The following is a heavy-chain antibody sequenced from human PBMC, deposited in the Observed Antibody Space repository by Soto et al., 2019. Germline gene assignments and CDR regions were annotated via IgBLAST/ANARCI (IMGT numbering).Heavy chain of an antibody. J-gene: IGHJ5*02. CDR1: GFTFSNYY. D-gene: IGHD3-9*01. CDR2: INSDESST. CDR3: AKDAYDSLTGYNNCFDP. Sequence: GGSLRLSCAASGFTFSNYYMHWVRQAPGKGLVWVSRINSDESSTSYADSVKGRFTISRDNAKNSLYLQMNSLRPEDTAVYYCAKDAYDSLTGYNNCFDPWGQGTLVTVSS. V-gene: IGHV3-74*01.